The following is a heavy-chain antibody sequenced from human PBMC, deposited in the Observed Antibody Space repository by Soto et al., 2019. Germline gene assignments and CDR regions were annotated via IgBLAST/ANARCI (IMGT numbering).Heavy chain of an antibody. J-gene: IGHJ4*02. V-gene: IGHV4-59*03. CDR1: GDSIGNSH. D-gene: IGHD7-27*01. Sequence: SETLSLTCTVSGDSIGNSHWSWIRQPPGKGLEWLGLMYSRGSASYNPSLKSRLTITKDTSKNQVVLTMTNMDPVDTATYYCAYRLYGGWLTGSYYDYWGPGTLVTVSS. CDR2: MYSRGSA. CDR3: AYRLYGGWLTGSYYDY.